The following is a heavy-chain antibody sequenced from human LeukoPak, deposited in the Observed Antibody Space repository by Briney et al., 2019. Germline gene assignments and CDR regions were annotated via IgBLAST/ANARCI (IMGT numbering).Heavy chain of an antibody. CDR3: ARHVKAGYYDSSGYYADY. Sequence: GESLKISCKGSGYSFTSYWIGWVRQMPGKGLEWMGIIYPGDSDTRYSPSFQGQVTISADKSISTAYLQWSSLKASDTAMYYCARHVKAGYYDSSGYYADYWGQGTLVTVSS. J-gene: IGHJ4*02. D-gene: IGHD3-22*01. CDR1: GYSFTSYW. V-gene: IGHV5-51*01. CDR2: IYPGDSDT.